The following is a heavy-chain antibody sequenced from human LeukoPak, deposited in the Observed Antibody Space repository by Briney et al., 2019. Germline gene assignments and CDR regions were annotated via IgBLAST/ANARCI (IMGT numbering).Heavy chain of an antibody. D-gene: IGHD5-18*01. CDR1: GFTFSSYG. V-gene: IGHV3-30*18. Sequence: PGGSLRLSCAATGFTFSSYGMHWVRQAPGKGLEWVAVISYDGSNKYYADSVKGRFTISRDNSKNTLYLQMNSLRAEDTAVYYCAKDRDTAMVSYFDYWGQGTLVTVSS. CDR3: AKDRDTAMVSYFDY. CDR2: ISYDGSNK. J-gene: IGHJ4*02.